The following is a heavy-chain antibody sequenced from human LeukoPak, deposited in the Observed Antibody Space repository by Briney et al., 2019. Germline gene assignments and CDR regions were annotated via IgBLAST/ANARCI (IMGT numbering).Heavy chain of an antibody. D-gene: IGHD2-15*01. J-gene: IGHJ4*02. CDR1: RFTFSSYS. V-gene: IGHV3-23*01. Sequence: PGGSLRLSCAASRFTFSSYSMNWVRQAPGKGLEWVSTIRASGDRTYYAESVKGRFTMSGDKSKSTLYLQMSNLRAEDTAVYHCAVLAVPAVGYWGQGTLVIVSS. CDR2: IRASGDRT. CDR3: AVLAVPAVGY.